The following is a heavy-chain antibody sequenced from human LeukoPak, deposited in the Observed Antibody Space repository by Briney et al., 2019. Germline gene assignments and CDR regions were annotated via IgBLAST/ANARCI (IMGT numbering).Heavy chain of an antibody. D-gene: IGHD2-21*02. CDR3: AIPPGYCGNDCSFDH. Sequence: GESLKISCAGSGYISSNYWIGWVRQLPGKRLEWMGIKTRYSPSFQGLVTISVDKSISTAYLQWSSLKASDTAMYYCAIPPGYCGNDCSFDHWGQGTLVTVSS. CDR2: KT. J-gene: IGHJ4*02. V-gene: IGHV5-51*01. CDR1: GYISSNYW.